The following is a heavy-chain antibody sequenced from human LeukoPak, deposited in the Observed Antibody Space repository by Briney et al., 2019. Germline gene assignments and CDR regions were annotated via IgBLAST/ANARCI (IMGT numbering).Heavy chain of an antibody. Sequence: SQTLSLTCTVSGGSISSGGYYWSWLRQHPGRGLEWIGYIYYSGSTYYNPSLKSRVTISVDTSKNQFSLKLSSVTAADTAVYYCAGGAPTGNWFDPWGQGTLVTVSS. V-gene: IGHV4-31*03. CDR3: AGGAPTGNWFDP. CDR1: GGSISSGGYY. J-gene: IGHJ5*02. D-gene: IGHD1-14*01. CDR2: IYYSGST.